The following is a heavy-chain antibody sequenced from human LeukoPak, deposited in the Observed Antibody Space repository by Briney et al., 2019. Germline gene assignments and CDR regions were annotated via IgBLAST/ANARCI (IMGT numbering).Heavy chain of an antibody. CDR2: IYPGDSDT. CDR1: GYSFTNYW. CDR3: ARPGALGYYGSGSYYNPPLGAFDI. V-gene: IGHV5-51*01. D-gene: IGHD3-10*01. Sequence: GESLKISCKGFGYSFTNYWIGWVRQMPGRGLEWMGIIYPGDSDTRYSPSFQGQVTISADKSIGTAYLQWGSLKASDTAMYYCARPGALGYYGSGSYYNPPLGAFDIWGQGTMATVSS. J-gene: IGHJ3*02.